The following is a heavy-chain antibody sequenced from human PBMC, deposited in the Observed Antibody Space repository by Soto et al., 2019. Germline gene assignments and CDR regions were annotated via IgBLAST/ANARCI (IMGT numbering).Heavy chain of an antibody. Sequence: PGGSLRLSCTASGFTFGDYAMSWFRQAPGKGLEWVGFIRSKAYGGTTEYAASVKGRFTISRDDSKSIAYLQMNSLKTEDTAVYYCTSTSCYDAECYYYGMDVWGQGTTVTVSS. V-gene: IGHV3-49*03. CDR3: TSTSCYDAECYYYGMDV. CDR2: IRSKAYGGTT. J-gene: IGHJ6*02. CDR1: GFTFGDYA. D-gene: IGHD2-2*01.